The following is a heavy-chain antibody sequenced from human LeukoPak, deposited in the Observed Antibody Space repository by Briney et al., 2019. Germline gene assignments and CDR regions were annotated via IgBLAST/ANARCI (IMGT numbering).Heavy chain of an antibody. J-gene: IGHJ4*02. D-gene: IGHD6-19*01. CDR1: GGSISSSSYY. Sequence: SETLSLTCTVSGGSISSSSYYWGWIRQPPGKGLEWIGSIYYSGGTYYNPSLKSRVTISVDTSKNQFSLKLSSVTAADTAVYYCARNSYSSGSYFDYWGQGTLVTVSS. CDR3: ARNSYSSGSYFDY. CDR2: IYYSGGT. V-gene: IGHV4-39*01.